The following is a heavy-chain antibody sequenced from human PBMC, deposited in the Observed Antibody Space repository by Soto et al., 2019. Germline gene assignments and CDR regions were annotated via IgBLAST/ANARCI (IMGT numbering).Heavy chain of an antibody. D-gene: IGHD2-8*02. CDR1: GGTISSYA. J-gene: IGHJ4*02. CDR3: ARVRTGNYLYYFDN. Sequence: GASVKVSCKASGGTISSYALTWLRQAPGQGLEWIGGIVPFFGTAAYAQKFQGRVTITADESTNTSYIDVANLRSEDTAIYYCARVRTGNYLYYFDNWGQGTLVTVSS. CDR2: IVPFFGTA. V-gene: IGHV1-69*13.